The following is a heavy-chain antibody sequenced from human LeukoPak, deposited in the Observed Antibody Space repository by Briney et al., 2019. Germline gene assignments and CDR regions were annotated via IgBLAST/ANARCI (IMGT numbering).Heavy chain of an antibody. CDR2: IYPGDSDT. CDR1: GYRFTMYW. D-gene: IGHD3-10*01. CDR3: ARHMGSYYYGMDV. Sequence: GESLKISCKGLGYRFTMYWIGWVRQMPGKGLEWMAIIYPGDSDTKYSPSFQGQVTISADKSTSTAYLQWNSLKASDTAMYYCARHMGSYYYGMDVWGPGTTVTVSS. V-gene: IGHV5-51*01. J-gene: IGHJ6*01.